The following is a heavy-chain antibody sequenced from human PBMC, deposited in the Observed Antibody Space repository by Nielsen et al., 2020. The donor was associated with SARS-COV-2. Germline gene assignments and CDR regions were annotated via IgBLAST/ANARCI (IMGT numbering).Heavy chain of an antibody. J-gene: IGHJ4*02. CDR2: INHNGGT. V-gene: IGHV4-34*01. Sequence: SETLSLTCGVHGESFRGFYWTWIRQAPGKGLEWIGEINHNGGTNYISPLTSRVTISMDASKNQFSLKMSSVTAADTAVYYCARESGLDTTDNWGQGVLVTVSS. D-gene: IGHD3/OR15-3a*01. CDR1: GESFRGFY. CDR3: ARESGLDTTDN.